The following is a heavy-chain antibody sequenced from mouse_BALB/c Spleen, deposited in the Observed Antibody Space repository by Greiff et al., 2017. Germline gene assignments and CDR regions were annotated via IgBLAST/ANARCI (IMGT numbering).Heavy chain of an antibody. CDR3: TRSDGNYEDY. D-gene: IGHD2-1*01. CDR2: IDPETGGT. Sequence: VQLQQSGAELVRPGASVTLSCKASGYTFTDYEMHWVKQTPVHGLEWIGAIDPETGGTAYNQKFKGKATLTADKSSSTAYMELRSLTSEDSAVYYCTRSDGNYEDYWGQGTSVTVSS. V-gene: IGHV1-15*01. CDR1: GYTFTDYE. J-gene: IGHJ4*01.